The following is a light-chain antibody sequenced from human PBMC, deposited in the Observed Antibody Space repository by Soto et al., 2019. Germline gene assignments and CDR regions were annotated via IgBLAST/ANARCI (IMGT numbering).Light chain of an antibody. CDR3: HQSYRIPWT. J-gene: IGKJ1*01. V-gene: IGKV1-39*01. Sequence: DIQMTQSPSSLSASVGDRVTITCRASQTIHSYLNWYQQKPGQAPKVLIYAASNLQSGVPSRFSGSGSGTDFTLTISSLQPEDFATYYCHQSYRIPWTFGQGTKVDIK. CDR2: AAS. CDR1: QTIHSY.